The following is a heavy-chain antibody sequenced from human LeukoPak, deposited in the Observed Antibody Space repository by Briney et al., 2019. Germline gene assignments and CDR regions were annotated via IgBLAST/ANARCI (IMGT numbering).Heavy chain of an antibody. CDR2: IYYSGST. V-gene: IGHV4-34*01. D-gene: IGHD4-17*01. Sequence: SETLSLTCAVYGGSFSGYYWSWIRQPPGKGLEWIGYIYYSGSTYYNPSLKSRVTISVDTSKNQFSLKLSSVTAADTAVYYCARETHGDYASYWGQGTLVTVSS. CDR1: GGSFSGYY. CDR3: ARETHGDYASY. J-gene: IGHJ4*02.